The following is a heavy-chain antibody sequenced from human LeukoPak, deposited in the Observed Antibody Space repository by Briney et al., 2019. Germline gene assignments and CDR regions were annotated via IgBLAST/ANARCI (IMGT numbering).Heavy chain of an antibody. CDR3: ARVSLYDYVWGSYRPYNGMDV. CDR2: IDYSGST. V-gene: IGHV4-31*03. D-gene: IGHD3-16*02. J-gene: IGHJ6*02. Sequence: SQTLSLTCSVSGGSISSGGYYWSWIRQHPGKGLEWIGYIDYSGSTYYNPSLKGRVTISVDTSKNQFSLKLSSVTAADTAVYYCARVSLYDYVWGSYRPYNGMDVWGQGTTVTVSS. CDR1: GGSISSGGYY.